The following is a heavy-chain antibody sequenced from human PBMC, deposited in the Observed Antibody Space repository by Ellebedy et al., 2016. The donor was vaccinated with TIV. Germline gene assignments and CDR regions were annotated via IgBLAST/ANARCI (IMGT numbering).Heavy chain of an antibody. CDR1: GYTFTSYD. D-gene: IGHD3-10*01. Sequence: ASVKVSCKASGYTFTSYDINWVRQATGQGLEWMGWMNPNSGNTGYAQKFQGRVTMTSNTSISTAYMELSRLRSDDTAVYYCARGGYYYGSGSRGWFDPWGQGTLVTVSS. CDR2: MNPNSGNT. V-gene: IGHV1-8*01. J-gene: IGHJ5*02. CDR3: ARGGYYYGSGSRGWFDP.